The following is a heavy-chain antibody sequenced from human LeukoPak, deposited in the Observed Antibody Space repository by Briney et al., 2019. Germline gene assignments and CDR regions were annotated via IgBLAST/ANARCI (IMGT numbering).Heavy chain of an antibody. CDR1: GYSISSGHY. V-gene: IGHV4-38-2*02. CDR3: ARDLDVWGSYRRIDAFDI. Sequence: SETLSLTCTVSGYSISSGHYWGWIRQPPGKGLEWIGSIYHSGNTYYNPSLKSRVSISVDTSKNQFSLKLSSVTAAGTAVYYCARDLDVWGSYRRIDAFDIWGQGTMVTVSS. J-gene: IGHJ3*02. D-gene: IGHD3-16*02. CDR2: IYHSGNT.